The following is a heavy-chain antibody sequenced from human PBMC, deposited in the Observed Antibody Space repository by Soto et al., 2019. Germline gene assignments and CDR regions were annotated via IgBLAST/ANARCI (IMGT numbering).Heavy chain of an antibody. D-gene: IGHD3-16*01. CDR2: ISYDGSNK. CDR3: ANLLGGGADYYYGMEV. J-gene: IGHJ6*02. Sequence: QVQLVESGGGVVQPGRSLRLSCAASGFTFSSYGMHWVRQAPGKGLEWVAVISYDGSNKYYADSVKGRFTISRDNSKNTLYLQMNRLRTEDTAVYYCANLLGGGADYYYGMEVWGQGTTVTVSS. V-gene: IGHV3-30*18. CDR1: GFTFSSYG.